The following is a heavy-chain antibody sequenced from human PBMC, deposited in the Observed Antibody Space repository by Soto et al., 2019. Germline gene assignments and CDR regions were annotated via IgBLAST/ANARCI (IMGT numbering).Heavy chain of an antibody. CDR3: ARLENQDKGYYYYYYGMDV. D-gene: IGHD3-3*01. CDR1: GGSFSGYY. Sequence: SETLSLTCAVYGGSFSGYYWSWIRQPPGKGLEWIGEINHSGSTNYNPSLKSRVTISVDTSKNQFSLKLSSVTAADTAVYYCARLENQDKGYYYYYYGMDVWGQGTTVTVSS. V-gene: IGHV4-34*01. J-gene: IGHJ6*02. CDR2: INHSGST.